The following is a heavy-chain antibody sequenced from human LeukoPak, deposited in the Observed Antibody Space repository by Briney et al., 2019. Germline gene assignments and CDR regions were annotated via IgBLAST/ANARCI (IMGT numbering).Heavy chain of an antibody. Sequence: GGSLRLSCAASGFTFDAFGMTWVPQGPGKGLDWLSAIRGDGGSTGYAGSVKGRSTISRDNVKNSLYMQMNSLRVEDTALYYCARVWAWGSGNYFDNWGQGTLVTVSS. CDR3: ARVWAWGSGNYFDN. V-gene: IGHV3-20*04. CDR1: GFTFDAFG. J-gene: IGHJ4*02. D-gene: IGHD7-27*01. CDR2: IRGDGGST.